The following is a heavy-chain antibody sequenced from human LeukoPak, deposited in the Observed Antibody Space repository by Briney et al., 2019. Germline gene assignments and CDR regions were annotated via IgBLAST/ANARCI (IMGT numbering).Heavy chain of an antibody. D-gene: IGHD1-26*01. CDR3: ARVDVGATPPGDKIDY. J-gene: IGHJ4*02. Sequence: ASVTVSCKASGYTFTGYYMHWVRQAPGQGLEWMGWINPNSGGTNYAQKFQGRVTMTRDTSISTAYMELSRLRSDDTAVYYCARVDVGATPPGDKIDYWGQGTLVTVSS. CDR2: INPNSGGT. CDR1: GYTFTGYY. V-gene: IGHV1-2*02.